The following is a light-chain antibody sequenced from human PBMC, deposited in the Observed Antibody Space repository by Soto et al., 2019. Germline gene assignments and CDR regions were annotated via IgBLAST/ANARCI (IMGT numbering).Light chain of an antibody. J-gene: IGKJ4*01. CDR2: WAS. V-gene: IGKV4-1*01. CDR3: QQFYTTPT. Sequence: DIVMTQSPDSLAVSLGERATINCKSSQSILYSPSNKNALAWYAQKPGESPKLLISWASTRESGVPDRFSGSESETDFILTISSLQAEDVAVYYCQQFYTTPTFGGGTKVEL. CDR1: QSILYSPSNKNA.